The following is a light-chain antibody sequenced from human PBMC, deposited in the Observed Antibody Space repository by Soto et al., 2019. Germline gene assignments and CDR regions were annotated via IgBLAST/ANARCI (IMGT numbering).Light chain of an antibody. Sequence: QSVLTQPPSVSGAPGQRVTISCTGSSSNIGAGYGVHWYQQAPGAVPKLIIYGNNNRPSVVPDRISGSKSGTSVTLAITGLQVDVEADYYCQSYDNNLNGGVFGGGTMLTVL. CDR3: QSYDNNLNGGV. V-gene: IGLV1-40*01. CDR1: SSNIGAGYG. CDR2: GNN. J-gene: IGLJ3*02.